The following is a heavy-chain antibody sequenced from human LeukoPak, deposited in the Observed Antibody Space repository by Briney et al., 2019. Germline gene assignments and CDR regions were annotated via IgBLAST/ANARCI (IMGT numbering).Heavy chain of an antibody. D-gene: IGHD6-19*01. CDR1: GFTFSSYA. J-gene: IGHJ4*02. CDR3: AKDQSGWYQSSHYFDY. V-gene: IGHV3-23*01. Sequence: GGSLRLSCAASGFTFSSYAMSWVRQAPGRGLEWVSAISGSGGSTYYADSVKGRFAISRDNSKNTLYLQMNSLRAEDTAVYYCAKDQSGWYQSSHYFDYWGQGTLVTVSS. CDR2: ISGSGGST.